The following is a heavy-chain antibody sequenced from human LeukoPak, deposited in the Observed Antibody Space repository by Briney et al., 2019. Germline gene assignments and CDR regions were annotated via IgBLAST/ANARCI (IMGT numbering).Heavy chain of an antibody. V-gene: IGHV3-23*01. D-gene: IGHD6-13*01. CDR1: GFTFSSYG. CDR3: ARGYSSSWTGGFDY. J-gene: IGHJ4*02. Sequence: PGGSLRLSCAASGFTFSSYGMSWVRQAPGKGLEWVSTISESGGNTYYADSVKGRFTISRDNSKNTLYLQMNSLRAEDTAVYYCARGYSSSWTGGFDYWGQGTLVTVSS. CDR2: ISESGGNT.